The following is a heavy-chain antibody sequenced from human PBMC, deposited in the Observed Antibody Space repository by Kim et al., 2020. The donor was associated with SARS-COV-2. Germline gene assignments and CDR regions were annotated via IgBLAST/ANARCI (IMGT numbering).Heavy chain of an antibody. J-gene: IGHJ3*02. V-gene: IGHV3-23*01. CDR2: T. CDR3: AKEVSNGFDI. Sequence: TNYADAGRGRSTNSRDNSKATLYLQLNGLRAEDTAVYYCAKEVSNGFDIWGQGTLVTVSS.